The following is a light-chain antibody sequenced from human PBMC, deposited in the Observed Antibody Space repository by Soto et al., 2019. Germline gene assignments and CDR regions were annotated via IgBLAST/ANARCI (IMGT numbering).Light chain of an antibody. CDR1: QAISSY. CDR2: ATS. J-gene: IGKJ4*01. Sequence: DIQLTQSPSSLSASVGDRVTITCRARQAISSYLAWYQQKPGKVPELLIDATSTLQSGAPSRFSGSGSGTDFTFTISSLQPEDVATYYCNKYNHAPTFGGGTKEEIK. V-gene: IGKV1-27*01. CDR3: NKYNHAPT.